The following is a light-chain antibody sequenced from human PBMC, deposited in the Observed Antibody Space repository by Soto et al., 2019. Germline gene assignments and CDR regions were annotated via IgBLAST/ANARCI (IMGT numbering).Light chain of an antibody. Sequence: DIVMTQSPDSLAVSLGERATINCKSGESFFYTSRNKSSLAWYRQVPGQPPEVIIYWASIRESGVPDRFSGSGSGTDFTLTINRLEPEDFALYYCQQYGSSPPTFGQGTKVDIK. CDR1: ESFFYTSRNKSS. CDR3: QQYGSSPPT. J-gene: IGKJ1*01. V-gene: IGKV4-1*01. CDR2: WAS.